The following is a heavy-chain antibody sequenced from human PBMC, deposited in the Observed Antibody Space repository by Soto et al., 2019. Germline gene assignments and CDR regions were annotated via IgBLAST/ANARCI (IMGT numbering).Heavy chain of an antibody. J-gene: IGHJ2*01. CDR3: ARGNHRWLQLWYFDL. CDR2: IIPTVGTA. Sequence: QVQLVQSGAEVKKPGASVTVSCKASGGTFSSYTISWVRQAPGQGLEWMGGIIPTVGTANYAQKCQGRATITADESTSTAYMELSSLRSADTAVYYCARGNHRWLQLWYFDLWGRGTLVTVSS. D-gene: IGHD5-12*01. CDR1: GGTFSSYT. V-gene: IGHV1-69*12.